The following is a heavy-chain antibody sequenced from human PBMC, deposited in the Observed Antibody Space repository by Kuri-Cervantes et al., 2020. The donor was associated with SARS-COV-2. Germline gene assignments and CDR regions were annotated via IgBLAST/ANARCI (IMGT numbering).Heavy chain of an antibody. CDR3: ARTETRSRGGYFDY. J-gene: IGHJ4*02. CDR1: GYSISSGYY. CDR2: IDHSGST. V-gene: IGHV4-38-2*02. D-gene: IGHD4-23*01. Sequence: SETLSLTCTVYGYSISSGYYWGWIRQPPGKGLEWIGSIDHSGSTYYNPSLKSRVTISVDTSKNQFSLKLSSVTAADTAVYYCARTETRSRGGYFDYWGQGTLVTVSS.